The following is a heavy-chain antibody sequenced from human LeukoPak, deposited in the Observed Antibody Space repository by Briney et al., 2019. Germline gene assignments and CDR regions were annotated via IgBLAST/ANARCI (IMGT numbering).Heavy chain of an antibody. J-gene: IGHJ4*02. CDR1: GFTFSSYG. D-gene: IGHD3-22*01. Sequence: GGSLRLSCAAPGFTFSSYGMHWVRQAPGKGLEWVAFIRYDGSNKYYADSVKGRFTISRDNSKNTLYLQMNSLRAEDTAVYYCAKKGGTTMSDYWGQGTLVTVSS. CDR2: IRYDGSNK. V-gene: IGHV3-30*02. CDR3: AKKGGTTMSDY.